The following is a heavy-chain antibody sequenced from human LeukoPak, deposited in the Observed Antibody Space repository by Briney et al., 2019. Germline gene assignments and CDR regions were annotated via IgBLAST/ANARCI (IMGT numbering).Heavy chain of an antibody. J-gene: IGHJ4*02. CDR3: ARVSAAADAVDY. CDR2: IYYSGSP. V-gene: IGHV4-30-4*01. CDR1: GGSISSGDYY. D-gene: IGHD6-13*01. Sequence: PSQTLSLTCTVSGGSISSGDYYWSWIRQPPGKGLEWIGYIYYSGSPYYNPSLKSRVTISVDPSKNQCSLRLSSVTAADTAVYYCARVSAAADAVDYWGQGTLVTVSS.